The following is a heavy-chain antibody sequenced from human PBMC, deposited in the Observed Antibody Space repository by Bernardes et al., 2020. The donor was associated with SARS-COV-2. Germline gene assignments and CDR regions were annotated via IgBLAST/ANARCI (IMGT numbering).Heavy chain of an antibody. CDR1: GFTFSSYT. D-gene: IGHD4-4*01. Sequence: GSLSLSCAASGFTFSSYTMNWVRQAPEQGLEWISSISTSSSSISYSDSVRGRFTISRDNAKNSVSLQMNSLRAEDTAVYYCARVDFSNLYYFDYWGQGTPVTVSS. CDR2: ISTSSSSI. CDR3: ARVDFSNLYYFDY. J-gene: IGHJ4*02. V-gene: IGHV3-21*06.